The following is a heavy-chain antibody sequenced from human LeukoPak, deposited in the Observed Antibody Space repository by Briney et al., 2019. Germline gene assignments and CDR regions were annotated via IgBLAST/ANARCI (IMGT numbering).Heavy chain of an antibody. CDR2: IRSNGRDT. CDR1: GFTFSEYS. J-gene: IGHJ5*02. D-gene: IGHD2-15*01. CDR3: AKGGYTTCFDP. V-gene: IGHV3-23*01. Sequence: GGSLRLSCAASGFTFSEYSMTWVRQAPGKGLEWVSNIRSNGRDTYYTDSVKGRFTISRDNSKNTLYLEMNSLRAEDTAVYYCAKGGYTTCFDPWGQATLVTVSS.